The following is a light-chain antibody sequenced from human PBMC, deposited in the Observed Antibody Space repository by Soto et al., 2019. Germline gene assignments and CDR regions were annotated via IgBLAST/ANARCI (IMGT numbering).Light chain of an antibody. CDR3: QVLDSSSEHPNYV. Sequence: SYELTQPPSVSVAPGKTARITCGGNNIGSKSVHWYQQKPGQAPVLVIYYDSDRPSGIPERFSGSNSGNTATLTISRVEAGDEADYYCQVLDSSSEHPNYVFGTGTKVTVL. CDR1: NIGSKS. V-gene: IGLV3-21*04. CDR2: YDS. J-gene: IGLJ1*01.